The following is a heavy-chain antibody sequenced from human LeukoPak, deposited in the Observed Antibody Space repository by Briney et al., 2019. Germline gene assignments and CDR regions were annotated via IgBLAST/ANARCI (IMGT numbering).Heavy chain of an antibody. J-gene: IGHJ4*02. CDR1: GGSVSSSSYY. Sequence: SETLSLTCTVSGGSVSSSSYYWGWIRQPPGKGLEWIGSIYYSGSTYYNPSLKSRVTISVDTSKNQFSLKLSSVTAADTAVYYCARDSLGGSYKNWGQGTLVTVSS. V-gene: IGHV4-39*07. CDR3: ARDSLGGSYKN. CDR2: IYYSGST. D-gene: IGHD3-10*01.